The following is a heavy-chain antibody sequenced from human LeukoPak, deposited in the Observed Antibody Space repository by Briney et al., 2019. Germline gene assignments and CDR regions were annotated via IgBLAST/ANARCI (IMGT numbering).Heavy chain of an antibody. Sequence: PSETLSLTCTVSGGSIRSSSHNWDWIRQPPGKGLEYIGSIFYSGSTYYHPSLTSRVTISVDTSKNQFSLKLSSVTAADTAVYYCARRPKQPGFWSGYVDYWGQGILVTVSP. CDR1: GGSIRSSSHN. CDR2: IFYSGST. CDR3: ARRPKQPGFWSGYVDY. J-gene: IGHJ4*02. D-gene: IGHD3-3*01. V-gene: IGHV4-39*01.